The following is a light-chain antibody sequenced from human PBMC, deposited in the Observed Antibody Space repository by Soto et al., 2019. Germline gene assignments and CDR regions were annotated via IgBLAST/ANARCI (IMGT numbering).Light chain of an antibody. J-gene: IGKJ5*01. CDR2: GAS. Sequence: EIVLTQSPATLCLSPGERATLSCRASQSVSRNLAWYQQKPGQAPRLLIYGASTRATGVPARFSGSGSGTEFTLTISSLQSEDFEVYYCQQYNNWPITFGQGTRLEIK. V-gene: IGKV3-15*01. CDR3: QQYNNWPIT. CDR1: QSVSRN.